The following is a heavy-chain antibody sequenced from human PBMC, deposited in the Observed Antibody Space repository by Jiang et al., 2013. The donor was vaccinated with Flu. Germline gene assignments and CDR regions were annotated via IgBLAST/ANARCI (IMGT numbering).Heavy chain of an antibody. D-gene: IGHD3-9*01. V-gene: IGHV6-1*01. CDR2: TYYRSKWYN. CDR3: ARGAHILTGYYNYYYFDL. Sequence: QTLSLTCAISGDSVSSYSAAWNWIRQSPSRGLEWLGRTYYRSKWYNDYAGSVKSRITINPDTSKNQFSLQPNSVTPEDTAVYYCARGAHILTGYYNYYYFDLWGRGTLVTV. CDR1: GDSVSSYSAA. J-gene: IGHJ2*01.